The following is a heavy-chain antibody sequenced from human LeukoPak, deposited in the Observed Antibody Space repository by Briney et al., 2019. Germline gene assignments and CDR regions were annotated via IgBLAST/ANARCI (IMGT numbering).Heavy chain of an antibody. CDR3: AKDLGYYYGSGSWDY. J-gene: IGHJ4*02. D-gene: IGHD3-10*01. Sequence: GSLRLSCAASGFTFSSYWMHWVRQAPGKGLVWVSRINSDGSSTGYADSVKGRFTISRDNAKNTLYLQMNSLRAEDTAVYYCAKDLGYYYGSGSWDYWGQGTLVTVSS. V-gene: IGHV3-74*01. CDR1: GFTFSSYW. CDR2: INSDGSST.